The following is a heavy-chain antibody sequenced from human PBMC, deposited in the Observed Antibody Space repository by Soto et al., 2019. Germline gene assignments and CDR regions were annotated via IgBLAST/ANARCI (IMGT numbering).Heavy chain of an antibody. CDR3: AKDFTGPLALDP. CDR2: ISGSGDST. J-gene: IGHJ5*02. V-gene: IGHV3-23*01. CDR1: GFTFSNYA. Sequence: EVQLLESGGGLVQPGGSLRLSCAASGFTFSNYAMSWVRQAPGKGLEWVSAISGSGDSTYYADSVKGRFTISRDNSKNTLSLQMNILRPEDMAVYYCAKDFTGPLALDPWGQGTLVTVSS.